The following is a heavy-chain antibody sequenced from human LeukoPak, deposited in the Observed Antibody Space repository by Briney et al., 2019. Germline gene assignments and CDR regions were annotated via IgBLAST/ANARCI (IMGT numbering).Heavy chain of an antibody. CDR2: IYHSGST. J-gene: IGHJ3*02. V-gene: IGHV4-59*08. CDR3: ARPYNSGWYGAFHI. CDR1: RGSMTSYY. D-gene: IGHD6-19*01. Sequence: SEALSLTCTVSRGSMTSYYWSWIRQPPGKGLEWIGYIYHSGSTNYNPSLKSRVTLLLDTAKNQFSLKLSSVTAADTAVYYCARPYNSGWYGAFHIWGQGAMVTVSS.